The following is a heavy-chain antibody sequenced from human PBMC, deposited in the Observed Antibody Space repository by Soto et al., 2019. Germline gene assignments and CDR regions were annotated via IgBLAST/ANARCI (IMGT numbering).Heavy chain of an antibody. D-gene: IGHD3-3*01. Sequence: QVQLVQSGAEVKKPGASVKVSCKASGYTFTSYDINWVRQATGQGLEWMGWMNPNSGNTGYAQKFQGRVTMTRNTTISTAYMELSSLRSEYTAVYYCASRSLRFLESPGAFDIWGQGTMVTVSS. J-gene: IGHJ3*02. CDR3: ASRSLRFLESPGAFDI. CDR2: MNPNSGNT. V-gene: IGHV1-8*01. CDR1: GYTFTSYD.